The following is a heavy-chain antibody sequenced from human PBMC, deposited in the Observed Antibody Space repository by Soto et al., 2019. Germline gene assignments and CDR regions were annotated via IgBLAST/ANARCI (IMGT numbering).Heavy chain of an antibody. J-gene: IGHJ4*02. CDR2: ISSSSSYI. CDR1: GFTFSSYS. D-gene: IGHD3-22*01. Sequence: GGSLRLSCAASGFTFSSYSMNWIRRAPGKGLEWVSSISSSSSYIYYADSVKGRFTISRDNAKNSLYLQMNSLRAEDTAVYYCARDRYYDSSGYRLLGYWGQGTLVTVSS. CDR3: ARDRYYDSSGYRLLGY. V-gene: IGHV3-21*01.